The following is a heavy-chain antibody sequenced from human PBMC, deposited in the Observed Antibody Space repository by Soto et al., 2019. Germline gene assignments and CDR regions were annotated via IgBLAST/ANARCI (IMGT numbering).Heavy chain of an antibody. D-gene: IGHD3-22*01. CDR3: ARDASSGYRLKKNWFDP. J-gene: IGHJ5*02. CDR1: GGTFSSYA. Sequence: VASVKVSCKASGGTFSSYAISWVRQAPGQGLEWMGGIIPIFGTANYAQKFQGRVTITADKSTSTAYMELSSLRSEDTAVYYCARDASSGYRLKKNWFDPWGQGTLVTVSS. CDR2: IIPIFGTA. V-gene: IGHV1-69*06.